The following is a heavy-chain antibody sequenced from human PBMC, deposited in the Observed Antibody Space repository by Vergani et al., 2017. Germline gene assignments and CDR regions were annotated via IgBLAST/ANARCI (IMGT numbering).Heavy chain of an antibody. Sequence: EVQLVESGGGLVKPGGSLRLSCAASGFTFSSYSMNWVRQAPGKGLEWVSSISSSSSYIYYADSVMGRLTISRDNAKNSLYLQMNSLRAEDTAVYYCAREDRYCSSTSCYAGVKYYYYYYVDVWGKGTTVTVSS. CDR3: AREDRYCSSTSCYAGVKYYYYYYVDV. J-gene: IGHJ6*03. D-gene: IGHD2-2*01. V-gene: IGHV3-21*01. CDR1: GFTFSSYS. CDR2: ISSSSSYI.